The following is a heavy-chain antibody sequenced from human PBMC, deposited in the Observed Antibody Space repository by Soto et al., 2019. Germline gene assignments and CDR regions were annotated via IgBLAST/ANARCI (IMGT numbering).Heavy chain of an antibody. Sequence: GGSLRLSWAASGFTFSHYAMSLFRQAPGKGLEWVSTFSASSGSTYYADSLKGRFTISRDNSKNTLYLQMDSLRAEDTAVYYCAKGLNYFLYWGQAPHVSVST. J-gene: IGHJ4*02. V-gene: IGHV3-23*01. CDR3: AKGLNYFLY. CDR2: FSASSGST. CDR1: GFTFSHYA.